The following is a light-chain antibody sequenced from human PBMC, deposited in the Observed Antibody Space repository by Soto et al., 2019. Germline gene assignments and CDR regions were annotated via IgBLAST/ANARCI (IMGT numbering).Light chain of an antibody. CDR3: NSYGSTSTRYV. V-gene: IGLV2-14*03. CDR2: DVS. CDR1: SSDVGGYNY. Sequence: QSVLTQPASGSGSPGQSITISCTGTSSDVGGYNYVSWYQQHPGKAPKLMIYDVSNRPSGVSNRFSGSKSVNTASLTISGLQAEDEADYFCNSYGSTSTRYVFGTGTKLTVL. J-gene: IGLJ1*01.